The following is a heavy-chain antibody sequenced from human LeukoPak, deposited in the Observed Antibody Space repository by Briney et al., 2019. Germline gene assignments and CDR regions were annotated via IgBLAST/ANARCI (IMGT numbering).Heavy chain of an antibody. CDR1: DDSITMYY. J-gene: IGHJ6*03. Sequence: SETLSLTCSVSDDSITMYYWTWIRQPPGKGLEWIGYVDHTGSTNFNPSLNGRVSISRDTTNNLLSLRLRSVTAADTAVYFCARGRVSSSTWYSTYYYYFYMDVWGKGTTVTVSS. D-gene: IGHD1-1*01. CDR3: ARGRVSSSTWYSTYYYYFYMDV. CDR2: VDHTGST. V-gene: IGHV4-59*01.